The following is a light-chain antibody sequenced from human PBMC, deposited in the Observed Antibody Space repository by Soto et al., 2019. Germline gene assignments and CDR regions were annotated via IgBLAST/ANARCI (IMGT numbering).Light chain of an antibody. CDR1: QSVSSIY. Sequence: EIVLTQSPGTLSLSPGERATLSCRASQSVSSIYLAWYQQKPGQAPRLLIYGASNRATGIPDRFSGSGSGTDFTLTISRLDPEDFAVYYCHHYGGSQYTFGQVTKLEI. V-gene: IGKV3-20*01. CDR3: HHYGGSQYT. CDR2: GAS. J-gene: IGKJ2*01.